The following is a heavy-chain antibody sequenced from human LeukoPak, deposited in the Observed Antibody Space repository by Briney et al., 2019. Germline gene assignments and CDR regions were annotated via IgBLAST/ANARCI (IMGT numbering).Heavy chain of an antibody. CDR2: IIPIFGTA. Sequence: SVKVSCKASGGTFSSYAISWVRQAPGQGLEWMGGIIPIFGTANYAQKFQGRVTITADESTSTAYMGLSSLRSEDTAVYYCARDRGYCSSTSCYKLDYWGQGTLVTVSS. J-gene: IGHJ4*02. V-gene: IGHV1-69*13. CDR3: ARDRGYCSSTSCYKLDY. D-gene: IGHD2-2*02. CDR1: GGTFSSYA.